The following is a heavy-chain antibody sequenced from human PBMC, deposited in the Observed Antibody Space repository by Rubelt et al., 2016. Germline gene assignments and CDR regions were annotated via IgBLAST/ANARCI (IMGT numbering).Heavy chain of an antibody. J-gene: IGHJ5*02. D-gene: IGHD2-2*02. Sequence: GLEWMGGIIPIFGTANYAQKFQGRVTITADESTSTAYMELSSLRSEDTAVYYCATVFCSSTSCYTGWFDPWGQGTLVTVSS. CDR3: ATVFCSSTSCYTGWFDP. V-gene: IGHV1-69*01. CDR2: IIPIFGTA.